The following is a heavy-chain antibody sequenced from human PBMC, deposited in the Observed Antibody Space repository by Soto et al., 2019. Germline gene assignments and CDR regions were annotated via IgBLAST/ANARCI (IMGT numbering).Heavy chain of an antibody. CDR2: IDPVDSYA. D-gene: IGHD6-13*01. J-gene: IGHJ5*02. CDR3: ARIESIARNWFDP. V-gene: IGHV5-10-1*01. CDR1: GFIFTNYW. Sequence: LGESLKISCNGSGFIFTNYWISWVRQMPGKGLEWMGNIDPVDSYANYSPSFQGHVTFSVDTSISTAYLQWSSLKASDTAMYFCARIESIARNWFDPWGQGTLVTVSS.